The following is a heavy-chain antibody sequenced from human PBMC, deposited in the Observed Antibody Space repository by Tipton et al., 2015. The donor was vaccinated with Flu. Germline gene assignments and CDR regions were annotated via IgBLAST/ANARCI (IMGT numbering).Heavy chain of an antibody. J-gene: IGHJ2*01. CDR3: ARGGAEPFDL. CDR2: INTDGSST. V-gene: IGHV3-74*01. CDR1: GFTFSHFW. Sequence: SLRLSCVVSGFTFSHFWMHWVRQAPGKGLVWVSRINTDGSSTSYADSVKGRFTIARDNAKNTLYLQMNSLRAEDAAVYSCARGGAEPFDLWGRGTLVTVSS. D-gene: IGHD1-26*01.